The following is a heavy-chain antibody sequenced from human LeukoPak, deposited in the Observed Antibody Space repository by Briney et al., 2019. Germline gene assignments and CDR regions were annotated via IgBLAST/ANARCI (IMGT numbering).Heavy chain of an antibody. V-gene: IGHV4-59*01. J-gene: IGHJ5*02. CDR3: ARGEGSSMVRGVIFWFDP. CDR2: IYYSGTT. CDR1: GVSISSYY. D-gene: IGHD3-10*01. Sequence: SETLSPTCTVSGVSISSYYWNWIRQPPGKGLEWIGSIYYSGTTNYNPSLKSRVTISLDTSKTQFSLKLSSVTAVDTAVYYCARGEGSSMVRGVIFWFDPWGQGSLVTVSS.